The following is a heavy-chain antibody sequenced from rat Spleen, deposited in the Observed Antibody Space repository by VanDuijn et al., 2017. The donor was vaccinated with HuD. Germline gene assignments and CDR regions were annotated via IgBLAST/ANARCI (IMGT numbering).Heavy chain of an antibody. CDR2: ISPRGGNT. J-gene: IGHJ4*01. D-gene: IGHD1-8*01. CDR1: GFTFSNFD. Sequence: EVQLVESGGGLVQPGRSLRLSCAASGFTFSNFDMAWVRQAPTKGLEWVASISPRGGNTYYRDSGKGRFTISRDNAKSTPYLLMNSLRSEDTATYYCARPHSSHYVMDAWGQGASVTVSS. V-gene: IGHV5-25*01. CDR3: ARPHSSHYVMDA.